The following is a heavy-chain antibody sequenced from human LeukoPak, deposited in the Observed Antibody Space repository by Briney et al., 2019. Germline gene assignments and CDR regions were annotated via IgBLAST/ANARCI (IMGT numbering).Heavy chain of an antibody. Sequence: PGGSLRLSCAAAGFTLSSHWVGWVRQAPGKGLEWVANIKQDGSETYYVGSVKGRFTISRDNAKNSLYLQMNSLGVDDTAVYYCANTDDYDSSGYNLFDIWGQGTMVTVSS. D-gene: IGHD3-22*01. J-gene: IGHJ3*02. V-gene: IGHV3-7*01. CDR1: GFTLSSHW. CDR3: ANTDDYDSSGYNLFDI. CDR2: IKQDGSET.